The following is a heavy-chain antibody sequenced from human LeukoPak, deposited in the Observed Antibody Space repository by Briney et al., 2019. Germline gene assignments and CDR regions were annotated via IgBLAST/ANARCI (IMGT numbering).Heavy chain of an antibody. CDR2: ISSNGGST. J-gene: IGHJ4*02. CDR3: ARVSGRYYSDSTGFIDY. V-gene: IGHV3-64*01. D-gene: IGHD3-22*01. Sequence: GRSLRLSCAASGFAFSRYAMHWVRQAPGKGLEYVAAISSNGGSTYYAKSVKGRFTISRDNTKNTLYLQMGSLGPEDMALYYCARVSGRYYSDSTGFIDYWGQGTLVTVSS. CDR1: GFAFSRYA.